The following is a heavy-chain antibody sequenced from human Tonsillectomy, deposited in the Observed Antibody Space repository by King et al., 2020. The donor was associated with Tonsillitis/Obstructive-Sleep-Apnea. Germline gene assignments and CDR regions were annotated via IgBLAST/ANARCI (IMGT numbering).Heavy chain of an antibody. J-gene: IGHJ3*02. D-gene: IGHD3-22*01. V-gene: IGHV3-7*03. CDR1: GFTFSSYW. CDR3: ARVLDYFGSSGYRAFDI. Sequence: VQLVESGGGLVQPGGSLRLSCAASGFTFSSYWMSWVRQAPGKGLEWVANIKEDGSEKYYVDSVKGRFIISRDNAKNSLYLQMNSLRAEDTAVYYCARVLDYFGSSGYRAFDIWGQGRMVTVSS. CDR2: IKEDGSEK.